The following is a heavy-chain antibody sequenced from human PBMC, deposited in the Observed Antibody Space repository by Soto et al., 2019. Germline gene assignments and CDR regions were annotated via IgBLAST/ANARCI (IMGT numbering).Heavy chain of an antibody. V-gene: IGHV4-4*02. CDR3: AYSAGWYRHDV. Sequence: QVQLQESGPGLVRPSGTLSLTCAVSGDSITNNWWWTWVRQPPGKGLEWIGDILHSGESNYNPSLKSLVFISVDKSQNQFSLRVNSVTAADTAVYYCAYSAGWYRHDVWGQGTLVTVSS. CDR2: ILHSGES. D-gene: IGHD6-19*01. J-gene: IGHJ3*01. CDR1: GDSITNNWW.